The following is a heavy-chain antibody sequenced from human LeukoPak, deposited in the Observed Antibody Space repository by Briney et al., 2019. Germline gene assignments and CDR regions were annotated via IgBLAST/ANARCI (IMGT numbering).Heavy chain of an antibody. J-gene: IGHJ4*02. Sequence: SGTLSLTCAVSGGSISSSPWCSWVRQPPGKGLEWIGTIYHDGNTDYNPSLKSRVTISVDKSKNQLSLKLSSVTAADTAVYYCARDPHIDNYYRTTTGLRDFWGQGTLVSVSS. CDR3: ARDPHIDNYYRTTTGLRDF. CDR2: IYHDGNT. CDR1: GGSISSSPW. D-gene: IGHD2-21*01. V-gene: IGHV4-4*02.